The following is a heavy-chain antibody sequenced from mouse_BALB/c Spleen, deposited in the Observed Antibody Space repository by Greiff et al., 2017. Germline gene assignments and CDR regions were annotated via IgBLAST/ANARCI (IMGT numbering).Heavy chain of an antibody. D-gene: IGHD1-1*01. CDR1: GFTFSDYG. Sequence: VQLKESGGGLVQPGGSRKLSCAASGFTFSDYGMAWVRQAPGKGPEWVAFISNLAYSIYYADTVTGRFTISRENAKNTLYLEMSSLRSEDTAMYYCAREGDYYGSSSYYFDYWGQGTTLTVSS. J-gene: IGHJ2*01. CDR3: AREGDYYGSSSYYFDY. CDR2: ISNLAYSI. V-gene: IGHV5-15*02.